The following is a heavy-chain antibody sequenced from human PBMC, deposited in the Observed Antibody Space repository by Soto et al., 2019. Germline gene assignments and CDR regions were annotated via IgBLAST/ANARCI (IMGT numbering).Heavy chain of an antibody. CDR3: ARPGIAVAPDY. V-gene: IGHV3-23*01. CDR2: ISFSGVST. J-gene: IGHJ4*02. D-gene: IGHD6-19*01. CDR1: GFTFSSYA. Sequence: GGSLRLSCAASGFTFSSYAMSWVRQAPGKGLEWVSVISFSGVSTYYADSVKGRFTISRDNSKNTLYLQMNSLRAEDTAVYYCARPGIAVAPDYWGQGTLVTVSS.